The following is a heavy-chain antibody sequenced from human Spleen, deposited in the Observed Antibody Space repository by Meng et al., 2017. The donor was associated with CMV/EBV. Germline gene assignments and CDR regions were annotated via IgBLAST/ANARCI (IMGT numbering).Heavy chain of an antibody. CDR2: IKSDGSST. V-gene: IGHV3-74*01. CDR1: GFSFSTCW. CDR3: ARDGEYQLLYPTFDS. D-gene: IGHD2-2*02. Sequence: GGSLRLSCAASGFSFSTCWMHWVRQAPGKGLMWVSRIKSDGSSTSYADSVKGRFTISRDNAKNTLYLQMNSLRAEETAVYYCARDGEYQLLYPTFDSWGQGTLVTVSS. J-gene: IGHJ4*02.